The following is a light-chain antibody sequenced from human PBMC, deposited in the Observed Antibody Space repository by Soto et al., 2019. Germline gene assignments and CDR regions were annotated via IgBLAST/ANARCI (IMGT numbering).Light chain of an antibody. J-gene: IGLJ1*01. CDR3: SSYAGSNTFV. V-gene: IGLV2-11*01. Sequence: QSVLTQPRSVSGSPGQSVTISCTGTSSDVGGYNYVSWYQLHPGKAPKLIIYDVSERPSGGPDRFSGSKSGNTASLTISGLQAEDETAFYCSSYAGSNTFVFGTGTKVTVL. CDR2: DVS. CDR1: SSDVGGYNY.